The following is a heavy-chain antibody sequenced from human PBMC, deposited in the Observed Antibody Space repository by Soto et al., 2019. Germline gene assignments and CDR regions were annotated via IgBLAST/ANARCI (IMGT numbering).Heavy chain of an antibody. Sequence: EVQLLESGGGLVQPGGSLRLSCAASGFTFSNYAMNWVRQAPGKGLEWVSVISGSGGSTYYADSVKGRFTISSDNSKNTLYLQMNSLRAEDTAVYYCAKRATGTYFDYWGQGTRVTVSS. J-gene: IGHJ4*02. CDR2: ISGSGGST. D-gene: IGHD1-1*01. CDR1: GFTFSNYA. CDR3: AKRATGTYFDY. V-gene: IGHV3-23*01.